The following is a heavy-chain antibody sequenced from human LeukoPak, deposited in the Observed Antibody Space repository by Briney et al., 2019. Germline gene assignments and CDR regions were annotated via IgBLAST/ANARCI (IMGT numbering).Heavy chain of an antibody. CDR1: GSTLSSNA. CDR2: IIVVGGST. J-gene: IGHJ3*02. D-gene: IGHD2-15*01. V-gene: IGHV3-23*01. Sequence: SGRSLRPSCAASGSTLSSNAMGWVRHPPGKGLEGVSAIIVVGGSTYYATSVEGRLTSSRDNSKNTLYLQMNSLRAEDTAVYYCAKPPRGVCSGGSCYSSHAFDIWGQGTMVTVSS. CDR3: AKPPRGVCSGGSCYSSHAFDI.